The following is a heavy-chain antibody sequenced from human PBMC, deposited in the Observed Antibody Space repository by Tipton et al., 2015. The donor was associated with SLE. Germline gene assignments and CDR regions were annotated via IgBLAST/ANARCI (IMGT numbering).Heavy chain of an antibody. CDR3: AGAPEGFGVTDLGTSDI. D-gene: IGHD3-3*01. CDR2: ISDRGGTI. CDR1: GFTFSSFE. Sequence: SLRLSCAASGFTFSSFEMHWVRQAPGKGLEWISYISDRGGTIYYADSVKGRFTISRDSAKTSLFLQMSSLRADDTAVYFCAGAPEGFGVTDLGTSDIWGQGTMVTVSS. J-gene: IGHJ3*02. V-gene: IGHV3-48*03.